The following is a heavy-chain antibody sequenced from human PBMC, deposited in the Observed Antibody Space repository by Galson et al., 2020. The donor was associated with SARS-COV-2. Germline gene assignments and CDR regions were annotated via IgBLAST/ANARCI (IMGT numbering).Heavy chain of an antibody. CDR1: GGSISSSSYY. Sequence: SETLSLTCTVSGGSISSSSYYWGWIRQPPGKGLEWIGSIYYSGSTYYNPSLKSRVTISVDTSKNQFSLKLSSVTAADTAVYYCCGDIVVIPAANTLAFDIWGQGTMVTVSS. D-gene: IGHD2-2*01. V-gene: IGHV4-39*01. CDR3: CGDIVVIPAANTLAFDI. CDR2: IYYSGST. J-gene: IGHJ3*02.